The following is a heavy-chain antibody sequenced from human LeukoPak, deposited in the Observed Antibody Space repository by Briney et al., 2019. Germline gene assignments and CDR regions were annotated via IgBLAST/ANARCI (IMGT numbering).Heavy chain of an antibody. V-gene: IGHV4-39*07. D-gene: IGHD1-1*01. J-gene: IGHJ3*02. Sequence: PSETLSLTCTVSGDSISGSSYYWGWIRQPPGKGLEWIGSTFYNGRTYYKPSLKSRVTISQDTSKNQFSLKLSSVTAADTAVYYCARGFYIAKNAGVFDMWGQGTMVTVSS. CDR3: ARGFYIAKNAGVFDM. CDR1: GDSISGSSYY. CDR2: TFYNGRT.